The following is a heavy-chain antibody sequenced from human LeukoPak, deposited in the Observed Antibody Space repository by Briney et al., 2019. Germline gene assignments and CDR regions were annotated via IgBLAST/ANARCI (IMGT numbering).Heavy chain of an antibody. CDR3: VRDGDTSGYTN. V-gene: IGHV3-7*01. Sequence: GGSLRLSCAASGFTFSSYWMHWVRQAPGKGLEWVANIKQDGSEKYYVDSVKGRFAISRDNAKNSLYLQMNSLRAEDTAVYSCVRDGDTSGYTNWGQGTLVTVSS. D-gene: IGHD3-22*01. CDR2: IKQDGSEK. CDR1: GFTFSSYW. J-gene: IGHJ4*02.